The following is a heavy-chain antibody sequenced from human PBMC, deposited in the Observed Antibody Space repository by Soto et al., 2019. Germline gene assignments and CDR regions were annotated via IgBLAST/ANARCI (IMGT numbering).Heavy chain of an antibody. CDR1: GGSISSSSYY. D-gene: IGHD1-20*01. CDR2: IYYSGIT. J-gene: IGHJ6*02. CDR3: ARYKSNYYYGMDV. V-gene: IGHV4-61*05. Sequence: TSETLSLTCTVSGGSISSSSYYWGWLRPPPGKGLEWIGYIYYSGITNYNPSLKSRVTISVDTSKNQFSLKLSSVTAADTAVYYCARYKSNYYYGMDVWGQGTTVTVSS.